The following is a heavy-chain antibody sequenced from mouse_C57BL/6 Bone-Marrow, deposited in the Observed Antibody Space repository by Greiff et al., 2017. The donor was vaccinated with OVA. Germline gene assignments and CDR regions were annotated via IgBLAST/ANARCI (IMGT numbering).Heavy chain of an antibody. J-gene: IGHJ1*03. CDR2: IYPRSGNT. CDR3: ARNDGSSYGDWYFDV. D-gene: IGHD1-1*01. V-gene: IGHV1-81*01. CDR1: GYTFTSYG. Sequence: QVQLQQSGAELARPGASVKLSCKASGYTFTSYGISWVKQRTGQGLEWIGEIYPRSGNTYYNEKFKGKATLTADKSSSTAYMELRSLTSEDSAVYFWARNDGSSYGDWYFDVWGTGTTVTVSS.